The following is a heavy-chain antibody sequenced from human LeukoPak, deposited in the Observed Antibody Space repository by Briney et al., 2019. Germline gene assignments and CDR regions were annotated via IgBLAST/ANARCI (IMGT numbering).Heavy chain of an antibody. V-gene: IGHV3-48*01. CDR3: AKDREGYCGGDCYSEGY. J-gene: IGHJ4*02. Sequence: GGSLRLSCAASGFTFSSYSMNWVRQAPGKGLEWVSYISSSSSTIYYADSVKGRFTISRDNAKNSLYLQMNSLRAEDTAVYYCAKDREGYCGGDCYSEGYWGQGTLVTVSS. D-gene: IGHD2-21*02. CDR2: ISSSSSTI. CDR1: GFTFSSYS.